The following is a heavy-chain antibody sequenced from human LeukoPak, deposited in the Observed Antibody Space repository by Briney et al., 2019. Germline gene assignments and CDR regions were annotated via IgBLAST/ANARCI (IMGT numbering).Heavy chain of an antibody. CDR1: GGSFSGYY. CDR2: INHSGST. J-gene: IGHJ4*02. D-gene: IGHD5-18*01. Sequence: SETLSLTCAVYGGSFSGYYWSWIRQPPGKGLEWIGEINHSGSTNYNPSLKSRVTISVDTSKNQFSLKLSSVTAADTAVYFCARDPRQLGGDYFDYWGQGTLVTVSS. V-gene: IGHV4-34*01. CDR3: ARDPRQLGGDYFDY.